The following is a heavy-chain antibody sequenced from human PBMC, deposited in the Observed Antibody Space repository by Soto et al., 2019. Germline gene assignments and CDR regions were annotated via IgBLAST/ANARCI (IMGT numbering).Heavy chain of an antibody. CDR2: ISAYNGNT. CDR3: ARVRNEIFGVVNRYYYYMDV. CDR1: GYTFTSYG. J-gene: IGHJ6*03. D-gene: IGHD3-3*01. Sequence: ASVKVSCKASGYTFTSYGISWVRQAPGQGLEWMGWISAYNGNTNYAQKLQGRVTMTTDTSTSTAYMELRSLRSDDTAVYYCARVRNEIFGVVNRYYYYMDVWGKGTTVTVSS. V-gene: IGHV1-18*01.